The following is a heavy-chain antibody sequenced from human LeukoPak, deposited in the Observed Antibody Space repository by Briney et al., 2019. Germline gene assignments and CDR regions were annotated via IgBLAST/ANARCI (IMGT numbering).Heavy chain of an antibody. CDR1: GFSSSSYA. Sequence: GTSLRLSCAAPGFSSSSYAIHWVRQAPGKGLEWVALIPFDGSKKYYADSVKGRFTVSGDNAKNMMYLQMNSLRAEDTAVYYCAREPQSWGGDTFDIWGQGTMVTVSS. CDR2: IPFDGSKK. V-gene: IGHV3-30*01. J-gene: IGHJ3*02. D-gene: IGHD3-16*01. CDR3: AREPQSWGGDTFDI.